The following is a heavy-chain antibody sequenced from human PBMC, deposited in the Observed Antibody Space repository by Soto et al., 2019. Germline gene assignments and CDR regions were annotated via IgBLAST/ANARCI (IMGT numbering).Heavy chain of an antibody. V-gene: IGHV3-66*01. CDR1: GFTVSSNY. CDR2: IYSGGST. Sequence: GGPLRLSCAASGFTVSSNYMSWVRQAPGKGLEWVSVIYSGGSTYYADSVKGRFTISRDNSKNTLYLQMNSLRAEDTAVYYCARGKGRILTGYYFDYWGQGTLVTVSS. D-gene: IGHD3-9*01. CDR3: ARGKGRILTGYYFDY. J-gene: IGHJ4*02.